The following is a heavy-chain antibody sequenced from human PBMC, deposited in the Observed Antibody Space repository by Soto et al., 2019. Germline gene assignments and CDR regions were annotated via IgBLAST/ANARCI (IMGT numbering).Heavy chain of an antibody. CDR1: GFTFSSYW. CDR2: IKQDGSEK. J-gene: IGHJ3*02. V-gene: IGHV3-7*03. Sequence: GGSLRLSCAASGFTFSSYWMSWVRQAPGKGLEWVDNIKQDGSEKYYVDSMKGIFTISRDNAKNSLYLQMNSLRAEDTAVYYCAREGSGAFDIWGQGTMVTVSS. CDR3: AREGSGAFDI.